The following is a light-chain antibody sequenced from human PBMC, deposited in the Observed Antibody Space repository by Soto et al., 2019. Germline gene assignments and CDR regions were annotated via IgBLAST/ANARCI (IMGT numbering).Light chain of an antibody. CDR3: AAWDDSMSGYV. V-gene: IGLV1-47*02. J-gene: IGLJ1*01. Sequence: QSVLTQSPSASGTPGQRVTISCSGSSSNIGSNYVHWYQQVSGTAPKLLIYSNYLRPSGVPDRISGSKSGTSASLAISGLRSEDEADYYCAAWDDSMSGYVFGTGNKVTVL. CDR2: SNY. CDR1: SSNIGSNY.